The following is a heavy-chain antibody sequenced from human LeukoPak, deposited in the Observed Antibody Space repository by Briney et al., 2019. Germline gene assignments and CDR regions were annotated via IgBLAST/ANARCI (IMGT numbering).Heavy chain of an antibody. D-gene: IGHD3-16*02. CDR1: GGSISNYY. CDR2: INHSGST. V-gene: IGHV4-34*01. CDR3: AGVPYVWGSYRYTG. Sequence: PSETLSLTCSVSGGSISNYYWSWIRQPPGKGLEWIGEINHSGSTNYNPSLKSRVTISVDTSKNQFSLKLSSVTAADTAVYYCAGVPYVWGSYRYTGWGQGTLVTVSS. J-gene: IGHJ4*02.